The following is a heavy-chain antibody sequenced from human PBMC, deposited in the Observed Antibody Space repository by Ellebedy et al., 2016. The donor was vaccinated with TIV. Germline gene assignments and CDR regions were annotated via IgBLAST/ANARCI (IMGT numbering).Heavy chain of an antibody. CDR3: ARLAYSSSSRDYYYGMDV. J-gene: IGHJ6*02. CDR1: GVSITSGGYY. Sequence: SETLSLXXTVSGVSITSGGYYWSWIRQHPGKGLEWIGYIHYSGYTYYNPSLKSRSTLSIDTSKNQFSLRLSSVTAADTAVYYCARLAYSSSSRDYYYGMDVWGQGTTVTVSS. CDR2: IHYSGYT. V-gene: IGHV4-31*03. D-gene: IGHD6-6*01.